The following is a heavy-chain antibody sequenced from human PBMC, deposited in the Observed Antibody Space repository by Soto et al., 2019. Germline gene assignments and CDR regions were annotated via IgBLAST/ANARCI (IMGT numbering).Heavy chain of an antibody. V-gene: IGHV2-5*01. D-gene: IGHD3-22*01. J-gene: IGHJ3*02. CDR2: IYWNDDK. CDR1: GFSLSTSGVG. Sequence: QITLKESGPTLVKPTQTLTLTCTFSGFSLSTSGVGVGWIRQARGKALEWLALIYWNDDKRYSPSLKSRLTITKDTSKNQVVLTMTNMDPVDTATYYCAHRMYYYDSSGYYFSDAFDIWGQGTMVSVSS. CDR3: AHRMYYYDSSGYYFSDAFDI.